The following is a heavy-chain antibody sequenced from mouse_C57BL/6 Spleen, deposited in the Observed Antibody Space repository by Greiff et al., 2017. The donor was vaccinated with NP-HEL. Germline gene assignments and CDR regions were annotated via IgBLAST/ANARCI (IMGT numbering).Heavy chain of an antibody. CDR3: ARPHYDYDWYFDV. CDR2: ISNGGGST. D-gene: IGHD2-4*01. V-gene: IGHV5-12*01. CDR1: GFTFSDYY. Sequence: EVQLMESGGGLVQPGGSLKLSCAASGFTFSDYYMYWVRQTPEKRLEWVAYISNGGGSTYYPDTVQGRFTISRDNAKNTLYLQMSSLKSEDTAMYYCARPHYDYDWYFDVWGTGTTVTVSS. J-gene: IGHJ1*03.